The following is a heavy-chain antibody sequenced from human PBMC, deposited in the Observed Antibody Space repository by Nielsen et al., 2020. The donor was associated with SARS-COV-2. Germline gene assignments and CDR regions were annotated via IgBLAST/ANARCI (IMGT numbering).Heavy chain of an antibody. D-gene: IGHD3-22*01. Sequence: GGSLRLSCVVSGFTFRTYSMNWVRQAPGKGLEWVSGISWNSGSIGYADSVKGRFTISRDNAKNSLYLQMNSLRVEDTAVYFCARVGGDSYESSGYCDFWGQGTLVSVSS. V-gene: IGHV3-9*01. CDR3: ARVGGDSYESSGYCDF. J-gene: IGHJ4*02. CDR2: ISWNSGSI. CDR1: GFTFRTYS.